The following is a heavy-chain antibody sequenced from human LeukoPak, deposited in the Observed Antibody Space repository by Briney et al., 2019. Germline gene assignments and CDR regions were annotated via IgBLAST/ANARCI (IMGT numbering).Heavy chain of an antibody. J-gene: IGHJ6*02. Sequence: SVKVSCKASGGTFSSYAISWVRQAPGQGLEWMGRSIPILGIANYAQKFQGRVTITADKSTSTAYMELSSLRSEDTAVYYCARDRGSSGWTDYYYYGMDVWGQGTTVTVSS. CDR2: SIPILGIA. D-gene: IGHD6-19*01. V-gene: IGHV1-69*04. CDR3: ARDRGSSGWTDYYYYGMDV. CDR1: GGTFSSYA.